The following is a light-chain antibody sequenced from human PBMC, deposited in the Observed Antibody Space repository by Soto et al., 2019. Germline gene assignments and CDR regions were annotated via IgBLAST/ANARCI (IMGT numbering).Light chain of an antibody. J-gene: IGKJ2*01. CDR1: QSVGTY. Sequence: DIQMTQSPSSLSASVGDRVTITCRASQSVGTYLNWYRQKPGKAPNLLIYGVSSLHSGVPSRFSGSGSETDFTLTISSLQPDDFATYYCQQHTFGQGTKLEIK. V-gene: IGKV1-39*01. CDR2: GVS. CDR3: QQHT.